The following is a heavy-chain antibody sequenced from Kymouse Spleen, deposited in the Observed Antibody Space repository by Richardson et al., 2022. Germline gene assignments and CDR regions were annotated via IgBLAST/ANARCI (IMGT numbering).Heavy chain of an antibody. D-gene: IGHD4-11,IGHD4-11*01. Sequence: EVQLVESGGGLVQPGGSLKLSCAASGFTFSGSAMHWVRQASGKGLEWVGRIRSKANSYATAYAASVKGRFTISRDDSKNTAYLQMNSLKTEDTAVYYCTRPYSNYGFDYWGQGTLVTVSS. CDR2: IRSKANSYAT. CDR1: GFTFSGSA. CDR3: TRPYSNYGFDY. V-gene: IGHV3-73*02. J-gene: IGHJ4*02.